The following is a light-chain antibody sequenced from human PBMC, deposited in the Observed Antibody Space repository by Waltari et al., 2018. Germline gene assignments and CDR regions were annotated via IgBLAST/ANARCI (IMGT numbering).Light chain of an antibody. CDR3: QQYDNLPPH. V-gene: IGKV1-33*01. Sequence: DIQMTQSPSSLSASVGDRVTITCQVSQDISNYLNWYQQKPGKAPKLLIYDASNLETGVPSRFSGSGSGTDFTFTISSLQPEDIATYYCQQYDNLPPHFGQGTRLEIK. J-gene: IGKJ5*01. CDR1: QDISNY. CDR2: DAS.